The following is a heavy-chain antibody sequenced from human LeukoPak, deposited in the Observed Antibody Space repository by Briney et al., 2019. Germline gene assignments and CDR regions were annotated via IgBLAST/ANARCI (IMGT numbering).Heavy chain of an antibody. Sequence: SQTLSLTCAISGYSVSSNSAGWYWLRQSPARGLEWLGRTYCRAKWFHDYAVSVKSRITINADTSKNQFSLQMNSVTPEDTAVYYCARVPSTGYTYYFDYWGQGTLVTVSS. CDR3: ARVPSTGYTYYFDY. V-gene: IGHV6-1*01. CDR1: GYSVSSNSAG. CDR2: TYCRAKWFH. D-gene: IGHD3-22*01. J-gene: IGHJ4*02.